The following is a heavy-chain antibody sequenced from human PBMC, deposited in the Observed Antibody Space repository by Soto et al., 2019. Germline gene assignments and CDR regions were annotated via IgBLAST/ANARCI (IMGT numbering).Heavy chain of an antibody. CDR1: GFSFSNYN. V-gene: IGHV3-48*04. Sequence: EVQLVESGGGLVQPGGSLRLSCEASGFSFSNYNMNWVRQAPGKGLEWVSYISSSSSSTYYADSVKGRFTISRDNAKNSLYLQMNSLRAEDTAVYYCARHARAVTGFDYWGQGTPVTVSS. CDR3: ARHARAVTGFDY. D-gene: IGHD4-17*01. J-gene: IGHJ4*02. CDR2: ISSSSSST.